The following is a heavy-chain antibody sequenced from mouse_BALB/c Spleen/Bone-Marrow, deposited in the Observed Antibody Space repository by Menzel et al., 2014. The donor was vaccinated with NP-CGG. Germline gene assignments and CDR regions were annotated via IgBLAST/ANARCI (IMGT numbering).Heavy chain of an antibody. Sequence: EVHLVESGPGLVKPSQSLSLTCTVTGYSITSDYDWNWIRQFPGNKLEWMGYISYSDSTSYNPSLKSRISITRDTSKNQFFLHLNSVTTEDTATYYCTRGGVDFDYWGQGTTLTVSS. CDR1: GYSITSDYD. D-gene: IGHD1-1*01. V-gene: IGHV3-2*02. CDR3: TRGGVDFDY. J-gene: IGHJ2*01. CDR2: ISYSDST.